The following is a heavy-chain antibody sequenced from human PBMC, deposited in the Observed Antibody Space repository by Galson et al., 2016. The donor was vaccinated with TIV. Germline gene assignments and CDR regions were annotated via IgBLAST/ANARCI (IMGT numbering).Heavy chain of an antibody. D-gene: IGHD2-15*01. J-gene: IGHJ3*02. CDR3: AHRKTGSRPLDAFDI. CDR1: GFSLTTRGVG. Sequence: PALVKPTQTLTLTCTFSGFSLTTRGVGVAWIRQPPRQALEWLAFIYWDEDKRYAPSLRNRLTVTKDPSKNQVVLTLTDMDPADTGTYYCAHRKTGSRPLDAFDIWGQGTMVTVSS. CDR2: IYWDEDK. V-gene: IGHV2-5*05.